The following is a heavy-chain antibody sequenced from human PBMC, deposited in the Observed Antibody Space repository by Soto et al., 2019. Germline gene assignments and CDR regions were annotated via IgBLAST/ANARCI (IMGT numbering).Heavy chain of an antibody. V-gene: IGHV1-2*02. D-gene: IGHD6-13*01. CDR3: VKDESINWYSGHFRH. CDR1: GYTFTDYY. J-gene: IGHJ1*01. CDR2: INPNSGGT. Sequence: AASVKVSFKASGYTFTDYYIHWVRQAPGQGLEWMGWINPNSGGTNYAQKFQGRVTVTRDTSISTVYLDLSSLRSDDTAVFYCVKDESINWYSGHFRHWGQGTLVTVSS.